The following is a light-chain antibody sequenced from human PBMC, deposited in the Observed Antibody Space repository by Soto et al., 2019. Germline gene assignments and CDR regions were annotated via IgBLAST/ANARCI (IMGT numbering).Light chain of an antibody. V-gene: IGLV2-14*03. CDR2: RVI. Sequence: QSALTQPASVSGSPGQSITISCTGTSSDIGRYDYVSWYQQFPGKAPKLMIYRVINRPSGVSDRFSVSKSGNSASLSISGLQPEDEASYFCGSYTSATTWVFGGGTKVTVL. CDR1: SSDIGRYDY. J-gene: IGLJ3*02. CDR3: GSYTSATTWV.